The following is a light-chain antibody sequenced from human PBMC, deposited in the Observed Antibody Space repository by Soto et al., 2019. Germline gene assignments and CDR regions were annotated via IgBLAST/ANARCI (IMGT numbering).Light chain of an antibody. V-gene: IGKV1-17*01. CDR2: AAS. CDR3: LQHNSYPWT. J-gene: IGKJ1*01. CDR1: QGIRSD. Sequence: DIQMTQSPSSVSASVGDRVSITCRASQGIRSDLAWYQQKPGKAPKRLIYAASSLQSGGPSRFSGSGSGTEFSLTISSLQPEDFATYYWLQHNSYPWTLGQGTKVDIK.